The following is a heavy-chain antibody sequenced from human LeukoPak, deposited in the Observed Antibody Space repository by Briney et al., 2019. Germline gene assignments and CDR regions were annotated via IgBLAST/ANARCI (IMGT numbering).Heavy chain of an antibody. J-gene: IGHJ4*02. CDR1: GYSFTSYD. CDR3: ATFLFCSNGVCYTGGYYFDY. D-gene: IGHD2-8*01. CDR2: MNPNSGNT. V-gene: IGHV1-8*03. Sequence: ASVKVSCKASGYSFTSYDVTWVRQAPGQGLEWMGWMNPNSGNTAYAQKFQGRVTITSDTSITTAYMELSSLRSEDTAVYYCATFLFCSNGVCYTGGYYFDYWGQGTLVTVSS.